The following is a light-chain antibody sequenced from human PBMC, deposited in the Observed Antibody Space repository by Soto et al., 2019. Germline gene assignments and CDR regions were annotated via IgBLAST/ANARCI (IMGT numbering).Light chain of an antibody. V-gene: IGLV2-11*01. Sequence: QSVLTQPRSVSVSPGQSVTISCTGTSSDVGGYNYVSWYQHHPGKAPKLMIYDVSKRPSGVPDRFSGSKSGNTASLTISGLQAEDEADYYCSSYAGTYTYVFGTGTKVTVL. CDR3: SSYAGTYTYV. CDR2: DVS. J-gene: IGLJ1*01. CDR1: SSDVGGYNY.